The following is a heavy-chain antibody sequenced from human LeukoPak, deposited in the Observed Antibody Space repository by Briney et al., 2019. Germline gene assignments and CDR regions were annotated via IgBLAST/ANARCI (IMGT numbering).Heavy chain of an antibody. Sequence: GGSLRLSCAASGFTFSSYAMSWVRQAPGKGLGWVSAIRGSGGDTYYADSVKGRFTISRDNSNYALHLQMNSLRAEDTAVYYCAKVINSGYYYYFDYWGQGTLVTVSS. J-gene: IGHJ4*02. V-gene: IGHV3-23*01. CDR1: GFTFSSYA. CDR2: IRGSGGDT. D-gene: IGHD1-26*01. CDR3: AKVINSGYYYYFDY.